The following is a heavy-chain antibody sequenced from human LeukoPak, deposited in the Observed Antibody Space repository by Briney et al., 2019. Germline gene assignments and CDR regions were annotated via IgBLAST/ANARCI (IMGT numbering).Heavy chain of an antibody. CDR3: ARDYTACPDY. CDR2: ISYDGSNK. V-gene: IGHV3-30*04. CDR1: GFTLSGYA. D-gene: IGHD2-2*02. Sequence: GGSLRLSCAASGFTLSGYAMHWVRQAPGKGLEWVAVISYDGSNKFYVDSVRGRFTISRDNSKNTLYLQLNSLRAEDTAVYFSARDYTACPDYWGQGTLVTVSS. J-gene: IGHJ4*02.